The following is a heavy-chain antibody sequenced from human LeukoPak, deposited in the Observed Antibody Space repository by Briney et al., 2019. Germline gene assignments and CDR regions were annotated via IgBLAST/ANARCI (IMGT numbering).Heavy chain of an antibody. CDR2: MNPNSGNT. CDR3: ARGRITIFGRATGYYYGMDV. J-gene: IGHJ6*02. CDR1: GYTFTRYD. D-gene: IGHD3-3*01. Sequence: ASVKVSCKASGYTFTRYDINWVRQATGQGLEWMGWMNPNSGNTGYAQKFQGRVTMTRNTSISTAYMELSSLRSEDTAVYYCARGRITIFGRATGYYYGMDVWGQGTTVTVSS. V-gene: IGHV1-8*01.